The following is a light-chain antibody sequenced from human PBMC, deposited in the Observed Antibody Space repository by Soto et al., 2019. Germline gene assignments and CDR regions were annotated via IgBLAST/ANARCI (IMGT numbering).Light chain of an antibody. CDR1: QSISSW. Sequence: DIQMTQSPSTLSASVGDRVTITCRASQSISSWLAWYQQKPGKAPKLLIYDASSLESGVPSRFSGSGSGTEFTLTISSPQPDDFATYYCQQYNSYSRTLGQGTKVDIK. CDR3: QQYNSYSRT. J-gene: IGKJ1*01. V-gene: IGKV1-5*01. CDR2: DAS.